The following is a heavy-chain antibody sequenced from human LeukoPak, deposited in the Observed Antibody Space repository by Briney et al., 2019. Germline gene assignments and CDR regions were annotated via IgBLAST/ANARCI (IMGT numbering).Heavy chain of an antibody. D-gene: IGHD3-9*01. Sequence: GGSLRLSCAASGFTFSSYAMHWVRQAPGKGLEWVAVISYDGSNKYYADSVKGRFTISRDNSKNTLYLQMNSLRAEDTAVYYCARVRYDYDILTEGDYWGQGTLVTVSS. CDR2: ISYDGSNK. CDR3: ARVRYDYDILTEGDY. J-gene: IGHJ4*02. CDR1: GFTFSSYA. V-gene: IGHV3-30-3*01.